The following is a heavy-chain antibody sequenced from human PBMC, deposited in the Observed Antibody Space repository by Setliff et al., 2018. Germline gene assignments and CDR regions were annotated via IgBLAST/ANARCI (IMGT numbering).Heavy chain of an antibody. CDR2: ITSSSTGI. CDR1: GFTLSSSN. CDR3: ASAGHSGSWFPFDAFHI. V-gene: IGHV3-48*04. D-gene: IGHD6-13*01. Sequence: PGGSLRLSCAGSGFTLSSSNMAWVRKAPGKGPEWFSYITSSSTGIWYADSVKGRFTISRDNAKNSLYLQMNSLRAEDTAVYYCASAGHSGSWFPFDAFHIWGQGTMVTVSS. J-gene: IGHJ3*02.